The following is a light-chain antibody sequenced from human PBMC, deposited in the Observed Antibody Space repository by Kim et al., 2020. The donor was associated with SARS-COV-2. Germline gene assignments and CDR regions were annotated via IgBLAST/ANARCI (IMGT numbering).Light chain of an antibody. CDR3: KKGDSAPWT. Sequence: VGDRVTLLVQERQNISNFLAWFQLKPGKAPKLLFCAASALQPGVPSRLSGSGSGTDFTLTVTSLQPEDVATYYCKKGDSAPWTFDQGTKVDIK. CDR1: QNISNF. CDR2: AAS. V-gene: IGKV1-27*01. J-gene: IGKJ1*01.